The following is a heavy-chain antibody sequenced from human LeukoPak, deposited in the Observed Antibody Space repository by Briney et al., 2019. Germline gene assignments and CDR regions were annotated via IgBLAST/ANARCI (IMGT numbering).Heavy chain of an antibody. CDR1: GGSISSGGYC. CDR3: TSFHWPSAARPWDYYYYMDV. CDR2: IYYSGST. V-gene: IGHV4-31*03. D-gene: IGHD6-6*01. Sequence: SETLSLTCTVSGGSISSGGYCWSWIRQHPGKGLEWIGYIYYSGSTYYNPSLKSRVTISVDTSKNQFSLKLSSVTAADTAVYYCTSFHWPSAARPWDYYYYMDVWGKGTTVTVSS. J-gene: IGHJ6*03.